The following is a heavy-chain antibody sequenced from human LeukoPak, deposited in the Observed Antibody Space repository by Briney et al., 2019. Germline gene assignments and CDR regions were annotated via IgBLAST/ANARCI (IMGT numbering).Heavy chain of an antibody. Sequence: PGGSLRLSCAASGFTFSNYWMSWVRQAPGKGLEWVANIKQEGSEKYYVDSVTGRFTISRDNAKNSLYLQMNSLRAEDTAVYFCARWATSYDFWGQGTLVTVSS. V-gene: IGHV3-7*01. D-gene: IGHD3-10*01. CDR2: IKQEGSEK. CDR1: GFTFSNYW. J-gene: IGHJ4*02. CDR3: ARWATSYDF.